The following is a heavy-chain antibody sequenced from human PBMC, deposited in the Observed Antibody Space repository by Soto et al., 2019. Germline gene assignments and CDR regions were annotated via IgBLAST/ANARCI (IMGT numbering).Heavy chain of an antibody. Sequence: QVQLVQSGVEVREPGASVKVSCKAVRYIFTNYGVSWVRQAPGQGLEWIGWITTYNGNTEYAQKFQGRVTMTTDASTSTAYVELGSLRSDDTALYYCARALTGYGMDV. CDR3: ARALTGYGMDV. V-gene: IGHV1-18*01. CDR1: RYIFTNYG. J-gene: IGHJ6*01. CDR2: ITTYNGNT.